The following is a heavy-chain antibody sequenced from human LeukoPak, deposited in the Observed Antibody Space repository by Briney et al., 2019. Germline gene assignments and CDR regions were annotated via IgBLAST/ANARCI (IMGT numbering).Heavy chain of an antibody. CDR1: GGSISSSSYY. CDR2: IYYSGST. Sequence: KPSETLSLTCTVSGGSISSSSYYWGWIRQPPGKGLEWIGSIYYSGSTYYNPSLKSRVTISVDTPKNQFSLKLSSVTAADTAVYYCARDNLGRFDPWGQGTLVTVSS. D-gene: IGHD7-27*01. J-gene: IGHJ5*02. V-gene: IGHV4-39*02. CDR3: ARDNLGRFDP.